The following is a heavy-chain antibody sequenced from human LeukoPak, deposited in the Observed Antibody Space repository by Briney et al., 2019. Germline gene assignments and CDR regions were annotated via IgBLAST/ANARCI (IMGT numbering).Heavy chain of an antibody. CDR1: SGSFSGYS. CDR3: ARSRIPAPGPTH. CDR2: INHSGST. Sequence: SETLSLTCAVYSGSFSGYSWNWIRQPPGKGLEWVGEINHSGSTNYNPSLKSRVTISVDPSKNQFSLKLSSVTAADTAVYYCARSRIPAPGPTHWGQGTLVTVSS. J-gene: IGHJ4*02. D-gene: IGHD6-13*01. V-gene: IGHV4-34*01.